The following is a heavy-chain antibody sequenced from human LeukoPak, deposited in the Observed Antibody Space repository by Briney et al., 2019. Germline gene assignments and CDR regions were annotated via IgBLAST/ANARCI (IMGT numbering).Heavy chain of an antibody. Sequence: ASVKVSCKASGGTFSSYAISWVRQAPGQGLEWMGGIIPIFGTANYAQKFQGRVTITADKSTSTAYMELSSLRSEDTAVYYCAASARYYDFWSGHTVSFDYWGQGTLVTVSS. J-gene: IGHJ4*02. CDR2: IIPIFGTA. D-gene: IGHD3-3*01. CDR1: GGTFSSYA. CDR3: AASARYYDFWSGHTVSFDY. V-gene: IGHV1-69*06.